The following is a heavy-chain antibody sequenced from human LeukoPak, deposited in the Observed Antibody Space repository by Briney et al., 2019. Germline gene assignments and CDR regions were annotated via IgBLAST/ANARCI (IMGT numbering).Heavy chain of an antibody. J-gene: IGHJ6*02. CDR2: ISSSSSTI. CDR3: ARVVVVAATFPSTRGMDV. Sequence: PGGSLRLSCAASGFTFSSYSMNWVRQAPGKGLEWVSYISSSSSTIYYADSVKGRFTISRDNAKNSLYLQMNSLRAEDMAVYYCARVVVVAATFPSTRGMDVWGQGTTVTVSS. V-gene: IGHV3-48*01. D-gene: IGHD2-15*01. CDR1: GFTFSSYS.